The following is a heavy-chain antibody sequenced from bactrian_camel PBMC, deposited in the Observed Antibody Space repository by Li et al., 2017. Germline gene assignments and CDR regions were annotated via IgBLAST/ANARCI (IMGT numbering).Heavy chain of an antibody. D-gene: IGHD3*01. CDR3: ATGEEFDCSGAYCSLHY. V-gene: IGHV3-2*01. CDR2: IYSDGSNT. CDR1: NVTVC. J-gene: IGHJ4*01. Sequence: QVQLVESGGGSVQAGGSLTLTCAAANVTVCMGWFRQAPGKGLEWVSSIYSDGSNTNYADSVKGRFTISRDNAKNTVYLQMNSLKSEDTALYFCATGEEFDCSGAYCSLHYWGQGTQVT.